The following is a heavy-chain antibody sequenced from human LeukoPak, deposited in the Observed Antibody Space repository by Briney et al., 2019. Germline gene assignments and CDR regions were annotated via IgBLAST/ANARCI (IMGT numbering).Heavy chain of an antibody. D-gene: IGHD6-13*01. CDR2: IIPILGIA. V-gene: IGHV1-69*04. Sequence: SVKVSCKASGVTSHSYAISWVRQAPGQGLEWMGRIIPILGIANYAQKFQGRVTITADKSTSTAYMELSSLRSEDTAVYYCASWDKVAAAGSWGQGTLVTVSS. J-gene: IGHJ4*02. CDR3: ASWDKVAAAGS. CDR1: GVTSHSYA.